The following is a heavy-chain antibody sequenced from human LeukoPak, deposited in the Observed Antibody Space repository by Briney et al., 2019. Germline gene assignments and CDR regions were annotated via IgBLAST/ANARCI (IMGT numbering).Heavy chain of an antibody. J-gene: IGHJ4*02. V-gene: IGHV3-53*05. CDR2: IYSGGST. CDR1: GFTVSSNY. CDR3: AKDEMDIVATSFDY. Sequence: GGSLRLSCAASGFTVSSNYMSWVRQAPGKGLEWVSVIYSGGSTYYADSVKGRFTISGDNSKNTLYLQMNSLRAEDTAVYYCAKDEMDIVATSFDYWGQGTLVTVSS. D-gene: IGHD5-12*01.